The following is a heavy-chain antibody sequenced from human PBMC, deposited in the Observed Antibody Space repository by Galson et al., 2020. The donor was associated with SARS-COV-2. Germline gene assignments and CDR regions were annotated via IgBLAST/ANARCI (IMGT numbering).Heavy chain of an antibody. D-gene: IGHD6-13*01. CDR2: IKQDGSEK. CDR1: GFTFSTYW. CDR3: ARGFSSSWFDY. J-gene: IGHJ4*02. Sequence: GGSLRLSCAASGFTFSTYWMSWVRQAPGKGLEWVANIKQDGSEKYYVDSVKGRFTISRDNAKNSLYLQMNSLRAEDTAVYYCARGFSSSWFDYWGQGTLVTVSS. V-gene: IGHV3-7*01.